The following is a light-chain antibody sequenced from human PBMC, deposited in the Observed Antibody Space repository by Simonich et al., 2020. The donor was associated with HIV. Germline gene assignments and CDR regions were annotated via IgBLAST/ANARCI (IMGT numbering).Light chain of an antibody. J-gene: IGKJ1*01. CDR2: WAS. CDR3: QQYYSTPPT. Sequence: DIVMTQSPDSLAVSLGERATINCKSSQSILYSSNNKNYLAWYQQKPRKPPKLLIYWASTRESGVPDRFSGSGSGTDFTLTISSLQAEDVAVYYCQQYYSTPPTFGQGTKVKIK. V-gene: IGKV4-1*01. CDR1: QSILYSSNNKNY.